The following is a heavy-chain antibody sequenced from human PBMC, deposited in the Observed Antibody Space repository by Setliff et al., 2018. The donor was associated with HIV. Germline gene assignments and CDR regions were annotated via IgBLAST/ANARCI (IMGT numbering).Heavy chain of an antibody. Sequence: GGSLRLSCAASGLTLSNSAMTWVRQKPGRGLEWVSLIQSGGIIYYADSVKGRFTISRDSSNNTLSLQMSSLRAEDTALYYCAKLDYYDYSGSWARKVAIDFWGRGTMVTVSS. D-gene: IGHD3-22*01. CDR1: GLTLSNSA. CDR2: IQSGGII. V-gene: IGHV3-23*01. CDR3: AKLDYYDYSGSWARKVAIDF. J-gene: IGHJ3*01.